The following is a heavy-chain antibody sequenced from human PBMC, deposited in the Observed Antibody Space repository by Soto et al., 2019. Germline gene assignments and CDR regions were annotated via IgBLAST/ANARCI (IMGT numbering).Heavy chain of an antibody. J-gene: IGHJ4*02. Sequence: SETLSLTCTVSGGSISSGGYYWSWIRQHPGKGLEWIGYIYYSGSTYYNPSLKSRVTISVDTSKNQFSLKLSSVTAADTAVYYXARLRYFDWLFFLDYWGQGTLVTVSS. CDR3: ARLRYFDWLFFLDY. D-gene: IGHD3-9*01. CDR2: IYYSGST. CDR1: GGSISSGGYY. V-gene: IGHV4-31*03.